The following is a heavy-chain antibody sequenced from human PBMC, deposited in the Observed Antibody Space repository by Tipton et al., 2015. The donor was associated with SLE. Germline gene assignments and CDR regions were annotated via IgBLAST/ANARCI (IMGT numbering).Heavy chain of an antibody. Sequence: TLSLTCTVSGGSISSYYWSWIRQPPGKGLEWIGYIYYSGSTNYNPSLKSRVTISVDTSKNQFSLKLSSVTAADTAVYYCAGSPSAMIVSYWGQGTLVTVSS. CDR2: IYYSGST. CDR3: AGSPSAMIVSY. CDR1: GGSISSYY. D-gene: IGHD3-22*01. V-gene: IGHV4-59*08. J-gene: IGHJ4*02.